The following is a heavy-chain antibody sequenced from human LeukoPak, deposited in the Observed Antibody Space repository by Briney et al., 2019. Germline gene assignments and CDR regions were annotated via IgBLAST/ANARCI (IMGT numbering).Heavy chain of an antibody. CDR3: AREVIVVVPAAYHSGNWFDP. Sequence: ASVKVSCKASGYTFTGYYMHWVRQAPGQGLEWMGWINPNSGGTNYAQKFQGRVTVTRDTSISTAYMELSRLRSDDTAVYYCAREVIVVVPAAYHSGNWFDPWGQGTLVTVSS. V-gene: IGHV1-2*02. CDR1: GYTFTGYY. D-gene: IGHD2-2*01. CDR2: INPNSGGT. J-gene: IGHJ5*02.